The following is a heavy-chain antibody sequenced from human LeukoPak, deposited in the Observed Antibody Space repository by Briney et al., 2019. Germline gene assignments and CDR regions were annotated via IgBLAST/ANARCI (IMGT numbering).Heavy chain of an antibody. CDR3: ARRQGCSSTSCPPDS. Sequence: GESLKISCRGSGYSFTTYWIGWVRQMPGKGLEWMGIIYPGDSDTRYSPSFQGQVTVSADKSINTAYLQWSRLKPSDTAMYYCARRQGCSSTSCPPDSWGQGTLVTVSS. CDR1: GYSFTTYW. CDR2: IYPGDSDT. J-gene: IGHJ4*02. V-gene: IGHV5-51*01. D-gene: IGHD2-2*01.